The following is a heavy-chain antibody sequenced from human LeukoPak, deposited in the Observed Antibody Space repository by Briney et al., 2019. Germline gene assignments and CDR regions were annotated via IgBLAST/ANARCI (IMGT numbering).Heavy chain of an antibody. CDR3: ASDRAGVDY. CDR1: GFTFSSVW. V-gene: IGHV3-74*01. J-gene: IGHJ4*02. CDR2: INGDGSST. D-gene: IGHD1-14*01. Sequence: GGSLGLSCAATGFTFSSVWMYWVRQAPGKGLVWVSRINGDGSSTTYADSVKGRFTISRDNAKNTLYLQMNSLRAEDTALYYCASDRAGVDYWGQGTLVTVSS.